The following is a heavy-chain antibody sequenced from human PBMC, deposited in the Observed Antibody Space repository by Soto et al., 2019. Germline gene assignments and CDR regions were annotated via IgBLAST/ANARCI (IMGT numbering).Heavy chain of an antibody. V-gene: IGHV4-39*01. CDR2: IYYSGST. J-gene: IGHJ3*02. CDR3: ARGIDYGDYEGDDAFDI. CDR1: GGSISSSSYY. D-gene: IGHD4-17*01. Sequence: SETLSLTCTVSGGSISSSSYYWGWIRHPPGKGLEWIGSIYYSGSTYYNPSLKSRVTISVDTSKNQFSLKLSSVTAADTAVYYCARGIDYGDYEGDDAFDIWGQGTMVT.